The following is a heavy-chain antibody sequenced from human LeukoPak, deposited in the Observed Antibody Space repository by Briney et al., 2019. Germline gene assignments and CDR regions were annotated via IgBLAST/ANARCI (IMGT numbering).Heavy chain of an antibody. CDR1: GGSISSYY. D-gene: IGHD6-19*01. CDR3: ARGVRIAVAGTTSRYYFDY. J-gene: IGHJ4*02. CDR2: IYTSGST. Sequence: SETLPLTCTVSGGSISSYYWSWIRQPAGKGLEWIGRIYTSGSTNYNPSLKSRVIMSVDTSKNQFSLKLSSVTAADTAVYYCARGVRIAVAGTTSRYYFDYWGQGTLVTVSS. V-gene: IGHV4-4*07.